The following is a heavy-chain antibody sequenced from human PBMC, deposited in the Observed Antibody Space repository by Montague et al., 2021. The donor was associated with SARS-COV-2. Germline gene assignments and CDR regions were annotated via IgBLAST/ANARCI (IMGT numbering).Heavy chain of an antibody. J-gene: IGHJ6*03. CDR2: ISQSGNT. V-gene: IGHV4-34*01. CDR3: ARLGDGIVPSPILGLGPYYSFYYMDV. Sequence: SETLSLTCAVSGGSFSRYYWSWIRQPPGMGLEWIGEISQSGNTKYNPSLQSRVSISLDTSRNQFSLKVSSVTAADTAIYYCARLGDGIVPSPILGLGPYYSFYYMDVWGRGTAVTVSS. CDR1: GGSFSRYY. D-gene: IGHD2-2*02.